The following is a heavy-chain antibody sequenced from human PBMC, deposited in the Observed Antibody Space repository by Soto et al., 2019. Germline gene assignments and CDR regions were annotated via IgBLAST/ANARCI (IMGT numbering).Heavy chain of an antibody. CDR1: GGSFSCDY. CDR3: ASAGGGNPPDTFEY. V-gene: IGHV4-34*01. D-gene: IGHD2-15*01. CDR2: INHSGST. J-gene: IGHJ4*02. Sequence: SETLSLACAVYGGSFSCDYWSCIRQPPGKVLEWIGEINHSGSTNYNPSLKSRVTISVDTSKNQFSLKLSAGTAADTAVYYCASAGGGNPPDTFEYWGQGTRVTVS.